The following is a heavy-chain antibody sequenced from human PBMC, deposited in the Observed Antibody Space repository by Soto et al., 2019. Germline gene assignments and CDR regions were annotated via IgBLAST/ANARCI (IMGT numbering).Heavy chain of an antibody. D-gene: IGHD6-13*01. CDR2: IFYAGNT. Sequence: QLQLQESGPGLVKPSETLSLTCNVSGGSISSSRSYWAWFRQPPGKELEWIANIFYAGNTYYNPSLKGRVTVSGDTSKNQFSLKLDSVTAADTAVYYCARQAAAPGIDLWFDPWGQGTLVTVSS. CDR3: ARQAAAPGIDLWFDP. J-gene: IGHJ5*02. CDR1: GGSISSSRSY. V-gene: IGHV4-39*01.